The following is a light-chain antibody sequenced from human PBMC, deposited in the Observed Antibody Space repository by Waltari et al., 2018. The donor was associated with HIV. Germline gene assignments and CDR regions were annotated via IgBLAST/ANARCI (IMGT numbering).Light chain of an antibody. CDR1: QSLLHSNGYNY. CDR2: LGS. J-gene: IGKJ4*02. V-gene: IGKV2-28*01. CDR3: MQVLQAPLT. Sequence: DIVLTQSPLSLPVTPGESASISCKSSQSLLHSNGYNYWDWYLQKPGQCPQLLIYLGSDRASGVPDRFSGSGSGTYFTLKISRVEPEDVGVYYCMQVLQAPLTFGGGTQLEI.